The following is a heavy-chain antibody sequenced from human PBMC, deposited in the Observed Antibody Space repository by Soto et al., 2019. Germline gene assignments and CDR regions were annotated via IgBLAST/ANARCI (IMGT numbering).Heavy chain of an antibody. V-gene: IGHV4-39*01. CDR3: ARRPGREAVWWV. Sequence: QLQLQESGPGLVKPSETLSLTCTVSGGSISSSSYYWGWIRQPPGKGLEWIGSIYYSGSTYYNPSLKSRVTISVDTSKNQFSLKLSSVTAADTAVYYCARRPGREAVWWVWGKGTTVTVSS. D-gene: IGHD2-15*01. CDR2: IYYSGST. J-gene: IGHJ6*04. CDR1: GGSISSSSYY.